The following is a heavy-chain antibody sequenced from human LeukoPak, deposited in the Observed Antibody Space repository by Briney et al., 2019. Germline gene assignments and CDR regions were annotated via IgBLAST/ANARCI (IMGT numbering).Heavy chain of an antibody. Sequence: PGGSLRLSCAASGFTFSNSWMHWARQAPGKGLRWVSRINSDESSTSYADSVKGRFTISRDNAKNTLYLQMNSLRAEDTAVYYCAREVGAATPEYYYYGMDVWGQGTTVTVSS. CDR3: AREVGAATPEYYYYGMDV. D-gene: IGHD2-15*01. CDR1: GFTFSNSW. J-gene: IGHJ6*02. V-gene: IGHV3-74*01. CDR2: INSDESST.